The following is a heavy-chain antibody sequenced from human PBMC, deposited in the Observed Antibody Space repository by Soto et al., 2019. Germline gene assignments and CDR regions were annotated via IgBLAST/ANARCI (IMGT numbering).Heavy chain of an antibody. CDR1: GGTFSSYA. CDR2: IIPIFGTA. Sequence: QVQLVQSGAEVKKPGSSVKVSCKASGGTFSSYAISWVRQAPGQGLEWMGRIIPIFGTANYAQKFQGRVTITADESTSTAYMELSSLRSEDTAVYYCARVVRGVQSYYYDGMDVWGQGTTVTVSS. CDR3: ARVVRGVQSYYYDGMDV. V-gene: IGHV1-69*18. D-gene: IGHD3-10*01. J-gene: IGHJ6*02.